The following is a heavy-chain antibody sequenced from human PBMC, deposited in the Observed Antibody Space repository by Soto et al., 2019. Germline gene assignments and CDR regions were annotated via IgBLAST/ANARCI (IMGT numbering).Heavy chain of an antibody. D-gene: IGHD6-19*01. CDR3: AKFVVAVARGNDS. CDR2: ISGSGGST. J-gene: IGHJ4*02. CDR1: GFTFSSYA. Sequence: EVQLLESGGGLVQPGGSLRLSCAASGFTFSSYAMSWVRQAPGKGLEWVSAISGSGGSTYYADSVKGRFTISRDNSKNSLYLQMISLRAEDTAVYYCAKFVVAVARGNDSWGQGTLVTVSS. V-gene: IGHV3-23*01.